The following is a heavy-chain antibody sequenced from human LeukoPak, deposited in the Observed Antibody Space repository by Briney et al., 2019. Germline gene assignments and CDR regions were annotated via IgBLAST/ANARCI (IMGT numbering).Heavy chain of an antibody. J-gene: IGHJ4*02. CDR1: KFTFSSYW. CDR3: ARGSEWELLSCDY. D-gene: IGHD1-26*01. Sequence: GGSLRLSCAASKFTFSSYWMNWVRRAPGKGLEWVSSISSSSSYIYYADSVKGRFTISRDNAKNSLYLQMNSLRAEDTAVYYCARGSEWELLSCDYWGQGTLVTVSS. CDR2: ISSSSSYI. V-gene: IGHV3-21*01.